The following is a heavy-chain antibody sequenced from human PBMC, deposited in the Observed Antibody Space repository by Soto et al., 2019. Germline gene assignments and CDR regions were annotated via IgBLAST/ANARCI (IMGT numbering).Heavy chain of an antibody. Sequence: EVQLLESGGGLVQPGGSLRLSCAASGFTFSSYAMSWVRQAPGKGLEWVSAISGSGGSTYYADSVKGRFTISRDNSTNTLYLQMNSLRAEDTAVYYCAKEFPTYSSSWYGFDYWGQGTLVTVSS. CDR1: GFTFSSYA. CDR3: AKEFPTYSSSWYGFDY. J-gene: IGHJ4*02. CDR2: ISGSGGST. V-gene: IGHV3-23*01. D-gene: IGHD6-13*01.